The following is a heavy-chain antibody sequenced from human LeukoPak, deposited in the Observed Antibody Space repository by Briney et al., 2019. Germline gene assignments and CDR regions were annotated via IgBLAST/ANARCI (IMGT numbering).Heavy chain of an antibody. V-gene: IGHV4-34*01. CDR1: GESFSGYY. J-gene: IGHJ6*03. CDR3: ARVMRIAARLGDYYYYYYMDV. Sequence: SETLSLTCAVYGESFSGYYWSWLRQPPGEGLEWIGEINHSGSTNYNSSLKSRITISVDTSKNQFSLKLSSVTAADTAVYFCARVMRIAARLGDYYYYYYMDVWGKGTTVTVSS. CDR2: INHSGST. D-gene: IGHD6-6*01.